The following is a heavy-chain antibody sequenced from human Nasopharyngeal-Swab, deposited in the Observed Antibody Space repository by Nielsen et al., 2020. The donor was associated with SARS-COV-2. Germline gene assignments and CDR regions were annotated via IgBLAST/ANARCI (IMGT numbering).Heavy chain of an antibody. Sequence: SETLSLTCTVSGGSISSSSYYWGWIRQPPGKGLEWIGSIYYSGSTYYNPSLKSRVTISVDTSKNQFSLKLSSVAAADTAVYYCASQPSNWFDPWGQGTLVTV. J-gene: IGHJ5*02. CDR1: GGSISSSSYY. V-gene: IGHV4-39*01. CDR3: ASQPSNWFDP. CDR2: IYYSGST.